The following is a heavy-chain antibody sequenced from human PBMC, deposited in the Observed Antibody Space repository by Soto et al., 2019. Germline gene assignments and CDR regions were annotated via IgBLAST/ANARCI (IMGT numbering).Heavy chain of an antibody. D-gene: IGHD3-16*02. CDR2: INPSGGST. J-gene: IGHJ6*02. V-gene: IGHV1-46*01. Sequence: GASVKVSCKASGYTFTSYYMHWVRQAPGQGLEWMGIINPSGGSTSYAQKFQGRVTMTRDTSTSTVYMELSSLRTEDTAVYYCARNIMITFGGVIVTSYYYGMDVWGQGTTVTVSS. CDR1: GYTFTSYY. CDR3: ARNIMITFGGVIVTSYYYGMDV.